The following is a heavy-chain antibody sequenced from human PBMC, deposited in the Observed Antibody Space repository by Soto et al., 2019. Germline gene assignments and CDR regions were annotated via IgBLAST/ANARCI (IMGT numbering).Heavy chain of an antibody. Sequence: GGSLRLSCAASGFSFSSYGMHWVRQAPGKGLEWVAVISYDGSNKYYADSVKGRFTISRDNSKNTLYLQMNCLRAEDTAVYYCAKVQADTAMVGDYYYYYGMDVWGQGTTVTVSS. CDR2: ISYDGSNK. D-gene: IGHD5-18*01. V-gene: IGHV3-30*18. CDR1: GFSFSSYG. CDR3: AKVQADTAMVGDYYYYYGMDV. J-gene: IGHJ6*02.